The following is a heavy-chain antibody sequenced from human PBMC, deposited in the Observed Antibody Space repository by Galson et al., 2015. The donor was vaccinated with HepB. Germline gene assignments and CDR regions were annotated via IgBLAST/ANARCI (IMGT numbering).Heavy chain of an antibody. CDR2: IYYSGST. Sequence: LSLTCTVSGGSISSSSYYWGWIRQPPGKGLEWIGSIYYSGSTYYNPSLKSRVTISVDTSKNQFSLKLSSVTAADTAVYYCAILIWFGEPNRGPIFDYWGQGTLVTVSS. D-gene: IGHD3-10*01. CDR3: AILIWFGEPNRGPIFDY. CDR1: GGSISSSSYY. V-gene: IGHV4-39*07. J-gene: IGHJ4*02.